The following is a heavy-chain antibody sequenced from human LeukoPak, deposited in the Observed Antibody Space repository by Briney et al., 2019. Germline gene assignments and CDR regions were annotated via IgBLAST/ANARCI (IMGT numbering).Heavy chain of an antibody. CDR1: GGSISSYY. D-gene: IGHD1-26*01. J-gene: IGHJ4*02. Sequence: SETLSLTCTVSGGSISSYYWSWIRQPPGKGLEWIGYIYYTGDTNYNPSLKSRVTISVDTSKNQFSLNLSSVTAADTAIYYCARLGGATSPFGYWGQGTLVTVSS. CDR2: IYYTGDT. CDR3: ARLGGATSPFGY. V-gene: IGHV4-59*08.